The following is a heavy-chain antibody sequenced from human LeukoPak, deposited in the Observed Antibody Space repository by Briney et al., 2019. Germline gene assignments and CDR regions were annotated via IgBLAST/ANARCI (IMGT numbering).Heavy chain of an antibody. CDR2: IYYSGST. V-gene: IGHV4-39*07. D-gene: IGHD5-12*01. J-gene: IGHJ4*02. Sequence: SETLSLTCTVSGGSISSSSYYWGWIRQPPGKGLEWIGSIYYSGSTYYNPSLKSRVTISVDTSKNQFSLKLSSVTAADTAVYYCARDLRGYEPIDYWGQGTLVTVSS. CDR1: GGSISSSSYY. CDR3: ARDLRGYEPIDY.